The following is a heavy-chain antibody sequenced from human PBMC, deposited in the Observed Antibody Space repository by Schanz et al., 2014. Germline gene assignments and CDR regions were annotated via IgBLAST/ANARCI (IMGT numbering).Heavy chain of an antibody. J-gene: IGHJ4*02. V-gene: IGHV3-30*18. CDR1: GFTFSSYG. Sequence: QVQLVESGGGVVQPGRSLRLSCAASGFTFSSYGMHWVRQAPGKGLEWVAVISYDGSNKYYADSVKGRFTISRDKSKNTLYLRMNSLRAEDTAVYYCAKAEDSSGYSSYWGQGTLVIVSS. CDR3: AKAEDSSGYSSY. CDR2: ISYDGSNK. D-gene: IGHD3-22*01.